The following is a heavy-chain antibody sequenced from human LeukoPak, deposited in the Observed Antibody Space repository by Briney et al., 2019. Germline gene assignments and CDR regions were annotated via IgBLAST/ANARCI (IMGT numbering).Heavy chain of an antibody. CDR2: INHSGST. D-gene: IGHD3-22*01. Sequence: SETLSLTCAVYGGSFSGYYWSWIRQPPGKGLEWMGEINHSGSTNYNPSLKSRVTISVDKSKNQFSLKLSSVTAADTAVYYCAIGCDSSGYPWAFDIWGQGTMVTVSS. J-gene: IGHJ3*02. CDR3: AIGCDSSGYPWAFDI. V-gene: IGHV4-34*01. CDR1: GGSFSGYY.